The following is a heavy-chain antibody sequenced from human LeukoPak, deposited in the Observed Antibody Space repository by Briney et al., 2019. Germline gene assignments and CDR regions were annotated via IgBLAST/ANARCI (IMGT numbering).Heavy chain of an antibody. J-gene: IGHJ5*02. CDR3: ARGGRLRVRGVPINNWFDP. D-gene: IGHD3-10*01. Sequence: SETLSLTCTVSGGSISSYYWSWIRQPPGKGLEWIGYISYFGSTDYNPSLKSRITISLDTSNNQFSLKLTSVTAADTALYSCARGGRLRVRGVPINNWFDPWGQGILVTVSS. V-gene: IGHV4-59*01. CDR1: GGSISSYY. CDR2: ISYFGST.